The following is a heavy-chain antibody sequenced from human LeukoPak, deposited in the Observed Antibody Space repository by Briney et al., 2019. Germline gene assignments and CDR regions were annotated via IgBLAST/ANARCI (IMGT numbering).Heavy chain of an antibody. V-gene: IGHV4-34*01. CDR1: GFTFSSYW. D-gene: IGHD3-10*01. CDR2: INHSGST. J-gene: IGHJ6*03. Sequence: GSLRLSCVASGFTFSSYWMTWVRQPPGKGLEWIGEINHSGSTNYNPSLGGRVTILVDTSKNQFSLRLSSVTAADTAVYYCARGRKVVGEFWRPYYYHYMDVWGKGTTVTVSS. CDR3: ARGRKVVGEFWRPYYYHYMDV.